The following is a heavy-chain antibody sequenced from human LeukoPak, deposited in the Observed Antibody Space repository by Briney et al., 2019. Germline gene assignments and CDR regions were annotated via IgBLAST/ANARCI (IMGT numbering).Heavy chain of an antibody. Sequence: GETLTLSCAASGFTFSSYGMSWVRQAPGKGLEWVSGISGSGASTFYADSVKGRFTISRDNSKKTLCLQMNSLRAEDTAVYYCAKARGIYSSGLDYWGQGTLVTVSS. CDR1: GFTFSSYG. D-gene: IGHD6-19*01. CDR3: AKARGIYSSGLDY. CDR2: ISGSGAST. J-gene: IGHJ4*02. V-gene: IGHV3-23*01.